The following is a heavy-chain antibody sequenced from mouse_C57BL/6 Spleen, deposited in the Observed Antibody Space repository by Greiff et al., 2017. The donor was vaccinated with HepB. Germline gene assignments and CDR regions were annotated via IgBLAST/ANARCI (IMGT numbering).Heavy chain of an antibody. D-gene: IGHD1-1*01. CDR2: IDPSDSYT. CDR1: GYTFTSYW. J-gene: IGHJ2*01. Sequence: QVQLQQPGAELVMPGASVKLSCKASGYTFTSYWMHWVKQRPGQGLEWIGEIDPSDSYTNYNQKFKGKSTLTVDKSSSTAYMQLSSLTSEDSAVYYGARGYGSSPDYWGQGTTLTVSS. CDR3: ARGYGSSPDY. V-gene: IGHV1-69*01.